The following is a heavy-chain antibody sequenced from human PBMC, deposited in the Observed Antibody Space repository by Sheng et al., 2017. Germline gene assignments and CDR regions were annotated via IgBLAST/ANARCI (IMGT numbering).Heavy chain of an antibody. Sequence: EVQLVESGGGLVQPGGSLRLSCAASGFTFSSFDMNWVRQAPGKGPEWLAYISSSGGTINYADSVMGRFTISRDDAKTSLYLQMNSLRADDTAAYYCVQGNCGSDCYRRWGHGTLVTVSS. CDR3: VQGNCGSDCYRR. V-gene: IGHV3-48*03. CDR2: ISSSGGTI. D-gene: IGHD2-21*01. J-gene: IGHJ4*01. CDR1: GFTFSSFD.